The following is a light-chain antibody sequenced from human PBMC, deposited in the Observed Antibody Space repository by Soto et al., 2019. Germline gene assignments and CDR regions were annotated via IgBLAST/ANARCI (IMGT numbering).Light chain of an antibody. J-gene: IGKJ2*01. CDR2: DAY. CDR1: QSVSSY. CDR3: QQRSNWPPYMYT. Sequence: EIVLTQSPATLSLSPGERATLSCRASQSVSSYLAWYQQKPGQAPRLLIYDAYNRATGTPARFSGSGSGTDFNLTISRLEPEDFAVYYCQQRSNWPPYMYTFGQGTKLEIK. V-gene: IGKV3-11*01.